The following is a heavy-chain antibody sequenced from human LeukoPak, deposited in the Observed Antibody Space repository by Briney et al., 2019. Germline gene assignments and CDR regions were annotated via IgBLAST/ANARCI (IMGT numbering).Heavy chain of an antibody. D-gene: IGHD4-17*01. V-gene: IGHV3-33*06. CDR1: GFTFSSYG. J-gene: IGHJ6*03. Sequence: PGGSLRLSCAASGFTFSSYGMHWVRQAPGKGLEWVAVIWYDGSNKYYADPVKGRFTISRDNSKNTLYLQMNSLRAEDTAVYYCAKSIYGDYYYYMDVWGKGTTVTVSS. CDR3: AKSIYGDYYYYMDV. CDR2: IWYDGSNK.